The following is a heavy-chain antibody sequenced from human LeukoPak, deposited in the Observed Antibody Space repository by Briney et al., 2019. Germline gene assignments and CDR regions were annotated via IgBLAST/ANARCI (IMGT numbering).Heavy chain of an antibody. D-gene: IGHD2-15*01. CDR1: GFTFSAYG. V-gene: IGHV3-30*02. Sequence: GGSLGLSCAASGFTFSAYGMHWVRQAPGKGLEWVAFIRYDGSNKYYVDSVKGRFTISRDNSKNTLYLQMNSLRAEDTAVYYCAKELRAYCSGGSCWGFDYWGQGTLVTVSS. CDR2: IRYDGSNK. CDR3: AKELRAYCSGGSCWGFDY. J-gene: IGHJ4*02.